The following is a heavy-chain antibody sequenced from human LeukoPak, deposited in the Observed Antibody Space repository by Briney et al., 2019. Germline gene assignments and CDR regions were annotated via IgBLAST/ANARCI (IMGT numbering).Heavy chain of an antibody. V-gene: IGHV3-48*03. Sequence: GGSLRLSCAGSGFTFSSYEMNWVRQAPGKGLEWVSYINSGSSTIYYAPSVKGRFTISRDNAKNSLYLQMNSLRAEDTAVYYCARAGRGSRPNYDFWSGSPNYYYYYYMDVWGKGTTVTVSS. D-gene: IGHD3-3*01. J-gene: IGHJ6*03. CDR1: GFTFSSYE. CDR3: ARAGRGSRPNYDFWSGSPNYYYYYYMDV. CDR2: INSGSSTI.